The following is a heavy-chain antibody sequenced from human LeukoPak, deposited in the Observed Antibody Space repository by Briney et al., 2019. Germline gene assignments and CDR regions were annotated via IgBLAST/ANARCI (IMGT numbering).Heavy chain of an antibody. D-gene: IGHD5-12*01. Sequence: GGSLRLSCAASGFTFSDYYMSWIRQAPGKGLEWVSYISSSGSTIYYADSVKGRFTISRDNSKNTLYLQMNSLRAEDTAVYCCAKDRGGYSGYDSTLDYWGQGTLVTVSS. CDR3: AKDRGGYSGYDSTLDY. J-gene: IGHJ4*02. V-gene: IGHV3-11*04. CDR1: GFTFSDYY. CDR2: ISSSGSTI.